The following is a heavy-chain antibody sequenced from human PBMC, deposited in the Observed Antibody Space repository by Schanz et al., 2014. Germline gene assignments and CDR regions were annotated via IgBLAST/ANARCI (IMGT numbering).Heavy chain of an antibody. CDR1: GYTFTSYY. J-gene: IGHJ4*02. V-gene: IGHV1-46*03. CDR3: ARDGEAAAGCDY. Sequence: QVQLVQSGAEVKKPGASVKVSCKASGYTFTSYYMHWVRQAPGQGLEWMGIINPSGGSTSYAQKFQGRVTMTSDTSTSTVYMGLSSLRSEDTAVYYCARDGEAAAGCDYWGQGTLVTVSS. CDR2: INPSGGST. D-gene: IGHD6-13*01.